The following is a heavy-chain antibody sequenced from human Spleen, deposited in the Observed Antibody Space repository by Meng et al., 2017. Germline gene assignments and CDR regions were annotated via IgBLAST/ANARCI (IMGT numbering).Heavy chain of an antibody. CDR3: ARGLNYYASVQDAFHI. D-gene: IGHD3-10*01. CDR2: ISYDGSNK. J-gene: IGHJ3*02. V-gene: IGHV3-30*04. CDR1: GFTFSNYA. Sequence: GESLKISCAASGFTFSNYAMYWVRQAPGKGLEWVAVISYDGSNKYYADSVKGRFTISRDTSKNTLYLQMNSLRAEDTTVYYCARGLNYYASVQDAFHIWGQGTMVTVSS.